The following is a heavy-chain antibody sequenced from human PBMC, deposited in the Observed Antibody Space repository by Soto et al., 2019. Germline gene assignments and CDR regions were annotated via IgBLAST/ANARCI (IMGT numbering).Heavy chain of an antibody. J-gene: IGHJ4*02. CDR2: ISGSSSTI. D-gene: IGHD2-21*02. CDR3: ASATLLPYFDY. CDR1: GFTFSSYS. Sequence: GGSLRLSCAASGFTFSSYSMNWVRQAPGKGLEWPSYISGSSSTIKYADSVKGRFTVSRDNAENSLYLQMNSLRAEDAAVYYCASATLLPYFDYWGPGTLVPVSS. V-gene: IGHV3-48*01.